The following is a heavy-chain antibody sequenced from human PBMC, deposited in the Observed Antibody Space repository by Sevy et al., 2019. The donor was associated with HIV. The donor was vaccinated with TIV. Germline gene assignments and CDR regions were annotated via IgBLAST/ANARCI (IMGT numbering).Heavy chain of an antibody. CDR2: ISSSSSYI. Sequence: GGSLRLSCAASGFTFSSYSMNWVRQAPGKGLEWVSSISSSSSYIYYADSVKGRFIISRDNAKNSLYLQMNSLRAEDTAVYYCARENDCSSTSCYTGNYYYGMDVWGQGTTVTVSS. V-gene: IGHV3-21*01. CDR3: ARENDCSSTSCYTGNYYYGMDV. CDR1: GFTFSSYS. J-gene: IGHJ6*02. D-gene: IGHD2-2*02.